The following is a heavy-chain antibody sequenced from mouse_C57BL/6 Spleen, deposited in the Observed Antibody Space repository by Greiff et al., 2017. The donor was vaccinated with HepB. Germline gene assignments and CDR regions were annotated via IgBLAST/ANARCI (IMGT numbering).Heavy chain of an antibody. J-gene: IGHJ1*03. D-gene: IGHD2-4*01. CDR2: INYDGSST. CDR3: ARDYYDYDWYFDV. CDR1: GFTFSDYY. V-gene: IGHV5-16*01. Sequence: EVKLVESEGGLVQPGSSMKLSCTASGFTFSDYYMAWVRQVPEKGLEWVANINYDGSSTYYLDSLKSRFIISRDNAKNILYLQMSSLKSEDTATYYCARDYYDYDWYFDVWGTGTTVTVSS.